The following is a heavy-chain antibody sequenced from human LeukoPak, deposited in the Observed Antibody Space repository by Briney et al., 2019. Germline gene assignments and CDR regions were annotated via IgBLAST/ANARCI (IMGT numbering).Heavy chain of an antibody. Sequence: GGSLRLSCAASGSTFSSYWMSLVRQAPGKGLEWVANIKQDGSEKYYVDSVKGRFTISRDNAKNSLYLQMNSLRAEDTAVYYCARAAMIDYWGQGTLVTVSS. V-gene: IGHV3-7*01. J-gene: IGHJ4*02. CDR2: IKQDGSEK. CDR3: ARAAMIDY. CDR1: GSTFSSYW. D-gene: IGHD3-22*01.